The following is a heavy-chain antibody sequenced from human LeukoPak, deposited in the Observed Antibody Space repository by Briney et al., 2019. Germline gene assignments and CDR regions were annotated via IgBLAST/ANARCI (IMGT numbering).Heavy chain of an antibody. CDR2: FGTRSTSI. V-gene: IGHV3-21*01. D-gene: IGHD3-22*01. Sequence: GGSLRLSCTASGFTFSGYSMNWIRQAPGKGLEWVSSFGTRSTSIYHAGSVKGRFAISRDNAKNSLYLQMNSLRAEDTSLYYCAREVSEGFDFWGQGTLVTVSS. CDR3: AREVSEGFDF. J-gene: IGHJ4*02. CDR1: GFTFSGYS.